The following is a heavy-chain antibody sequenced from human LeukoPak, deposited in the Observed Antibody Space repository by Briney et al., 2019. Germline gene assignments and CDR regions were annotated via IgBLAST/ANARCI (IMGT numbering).Heavy chain of an antibody. CDR3: ASSLIAD. J-gene: IGHJ4*02. CDR2: ISYDGSNK. D-gene: IGHD6-13*01. CDR1: GFTLSSYA. Sequence: GGSLRLSCAASGFTLSSYAMHWVRQAPGKGLEWVAVISYDGSNKYYADSVKGRFTISRDNSKNTLYLQMNSLRAEDTAVYYCASSLIADWGQGTLVTVSS. V-gene: IGHV3-30-3*01.